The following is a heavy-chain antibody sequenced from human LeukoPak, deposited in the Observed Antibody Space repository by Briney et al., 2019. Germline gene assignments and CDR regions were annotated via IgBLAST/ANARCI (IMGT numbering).Heavy chain of an antibody. J-gene: IGHJ4*02. V-gene: IGHV3-23*01. Sequence: GGSLRLSCAASGFTFSSYAMSWVRQAPGKGLEWVSVISGSGGSTHYAGSVKGRFTISRDNSENTLYLQMDSLRADDTAVYYCAKGTLSVDGRFDYWGQGTLVTVSS. CDR2: ISGSGGST. CDR1: GFTFSSYA. CDR3: AKGTLSVDGRFDY. D-gene: IGHD6-19*01.